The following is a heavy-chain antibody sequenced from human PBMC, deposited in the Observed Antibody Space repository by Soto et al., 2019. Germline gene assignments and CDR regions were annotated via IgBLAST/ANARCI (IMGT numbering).Heavy chain of an antibody. CDR2: ISHSGQT. Sequence: QVHLLESGPVMVRPSGTLSLTCTVSGDSITSDGFYGGWFRRPPGPGLEWVGPISHSGQTFPNPPRSSRLTMSLDAAENHFSLRLTAVTAADAGVYFWARQMRGPVPYVGWLAPVTSWGQGSQVTVSS. D-gene: IGHD3-10*02. CDR1: GDSITSDGFY. V-gene: IGHV4-39*01. J-gene: IGHJ4*02. CDR3: ARQMRGPVPYVGWLAPVTS.